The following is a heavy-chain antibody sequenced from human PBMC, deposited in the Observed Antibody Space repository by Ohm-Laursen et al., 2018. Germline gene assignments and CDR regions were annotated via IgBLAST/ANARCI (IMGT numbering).Heavy chain of an antibody. J-gene: IGHJ2*01. CDR3: ARTPLDIVVVPAAAPFFDL. CDR2: IYYSGGT. V-gene: IGHV4-31*01. CDR1: GGSISSGGYY. Sequence: SQTLSLTCTVSGGSISSGGYYWSWIRQHPGKGLEWFGNIYYSGGTYYNPSLKSLVTISVDTSKNQFSLKLSSVTAADTAVYYCARTPLDIVVVPAAAPFFDLWGRGTLVTVSS. D-gene: IGHD2-2*01.